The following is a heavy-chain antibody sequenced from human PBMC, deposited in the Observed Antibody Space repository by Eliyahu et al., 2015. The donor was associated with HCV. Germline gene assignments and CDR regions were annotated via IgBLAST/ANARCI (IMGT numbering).Heavy chain of an antibody. CDR2: ISTSSTYI. D-gene: IGHD3-10*01. J-gene: IGHJ6*02. V-gene: IGHV3-21*01. CDR1: GFXFXXYN. Sequence: EVQLVESGGGLVKPGGSLXLSCAAXGFXFXXYNXNWVRQAPGKGLEWVSSISTSSTYIYYADSVKGRFTISRDNAKNSLYLQMNGQRAEDTAVYYCARDVSTARDYYAMDVWGQGTTVTVSS. CDR3: ARDVSTARDYYAMDV.